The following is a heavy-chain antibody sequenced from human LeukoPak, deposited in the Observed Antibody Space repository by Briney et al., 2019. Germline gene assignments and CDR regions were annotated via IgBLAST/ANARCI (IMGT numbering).Heavy chain of an antibody. D-gene: IGHD1-26*01. CDR3: ARDHVGAIDY. Sequence: PGRSLRLSCAASGFTFSSYAMQWVRQAPGKGLEWVAVISYDGSNKYYADSVKGRFTISRDNSKNTLYLQMNSLRAEDTAVYYCARDHVGAIDYWGQGTLVTVSS. J-gene: IGHJ4*02. CDR2: ISYDGSNK. CDR1: GFTFSSYA. V-gene: IGHV3-30-3*01.